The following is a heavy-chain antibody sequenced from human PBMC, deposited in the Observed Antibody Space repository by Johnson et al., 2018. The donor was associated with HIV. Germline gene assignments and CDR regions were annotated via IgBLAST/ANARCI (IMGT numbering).Heavy chain of an antibody. Sequence: EVQLVESGGGLVQPGGSLRLSCAASGFTVSSNYMSWVRQAPGKGLEWVSVIYSGGSTYYADSVKGRFTISRDNSKNTLYLQMNSLRAEDTAVYYCARDFGLFLGKDDAFDIWGQGTMVTVSS. CDR2: IYSGGST. CDR3: ARDFGLFLGKDDAFDI. CDR1: GFTVSSNY. J-gene: IGHJ3*02. V-gene: IGHV3-66*01. D-gene: IGHD7-27*01.